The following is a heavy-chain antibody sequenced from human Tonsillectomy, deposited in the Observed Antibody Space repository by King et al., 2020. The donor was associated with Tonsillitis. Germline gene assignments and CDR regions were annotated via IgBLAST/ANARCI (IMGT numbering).Heavy chain of an antibody. D-gene: IGHD3-9*01. CDR2: IYYSGNT. CDR1: GGSISSYY. Sequence: QLQESGPGLVKPSETLSLTCTVSGGSISSYYWSWIRQPPGKGLEWIGYIYYSGNTNYNPSLKSRVTISVDTSKSQFSLKLSSVTAADTAVYYCARATLNYDIGFDPWGQGTLVTVSS. V-gene: IGHV4-59*01. J-gene: IGHJ5*02. CDR3: ARATLNYDIGFDP.